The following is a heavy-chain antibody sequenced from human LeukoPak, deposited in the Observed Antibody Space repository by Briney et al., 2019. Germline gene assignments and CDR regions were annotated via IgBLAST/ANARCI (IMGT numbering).Heavy chain of an antibody. J-gene: IGHJ4*02. V-gene: IGHV1-46*01. CDR3: ARDCSSTTCQGPVLDF. D-gene: IGHD2/OR15-2a*01. CDR2: IHPSGGNA. CDR1: GSPFTSHY. Sequence: ASVKISCKASGSPFTSHYVHWVRQAPGQRLEWMGIIHPSGGNARNTQNFQGRVTMTRDMSTSTVYLELSSLRSEDTAVYYCARDCSSTTCQGPVLDFWGQGTLVTVSS.